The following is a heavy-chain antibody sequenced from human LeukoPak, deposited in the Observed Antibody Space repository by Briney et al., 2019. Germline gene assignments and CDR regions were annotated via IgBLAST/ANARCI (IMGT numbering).Heavy chain of an antibody. D-gene: IGHD6-13*01. J-gene: IGHJ6*03. CDR3: ASGVAAADNYYYMDV. CDR1: GYTFTSYG. Sequence: ASVKVSCKASGYTFTSYGISWVRQAPGQGLEWMGWISAYNGNTHYAQKLQGRVTMTTDTSTSTVYMELRSLRSDDTAVYYCASGVAAADNYYYMDVWGKGTTVTISS. V-gene: IGHV1-18*01. CDR2: ISAYNGNT.